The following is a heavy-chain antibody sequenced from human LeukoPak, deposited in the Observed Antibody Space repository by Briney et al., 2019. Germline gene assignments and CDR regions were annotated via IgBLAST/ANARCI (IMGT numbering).Heavy chain of an antibody. Sequence: GASVKVSCKASGGTFSSYAISWVRQAPGQGLEWMGGIIPIFGTANYAQKFQGRVTITADESTSTAYMELSSLRSEDTAVYYCARDQGDGYSLGGLDYWGQGTLVTVSS. CDR3: ARDQGDGYSLGGLDY. CDR1: GGTFSSYA. V-gene: IGHV1-69*13. J-gene: IGHJ4*02. D-gene: IGHD5-24*01. CDR2: IIPIFGTA.